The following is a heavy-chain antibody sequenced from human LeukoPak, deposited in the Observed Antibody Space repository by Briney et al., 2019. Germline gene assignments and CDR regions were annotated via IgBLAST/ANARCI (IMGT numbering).Heavy chain of an antibody. CDR1: GFTLSKYW. Sequence: PGGSLRFSCAASGFTLSKYWMHWVRQAPGKGLEWVAVTRNDGSNKYYVGSVKGRFTISRDNSKNTLFLQMNSLRAEDTAVYYCVKEGAYFFDSWGQGTLVTVSS. V-gene: IGHV3-30*02. CDR3: VKEGAYFFDS. CDR2: TRNDGSNK. D-gene: IGHD3-16*01. J-gene: IGHJ4*02.